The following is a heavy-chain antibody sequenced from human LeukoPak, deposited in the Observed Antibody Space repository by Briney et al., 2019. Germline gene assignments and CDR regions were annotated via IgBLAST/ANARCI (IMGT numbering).Heavy chain of an antibody. V-gene: IGHV4-61*02. CDR2: IYTSGST. D-gene: IGHD2-21*02. J-gene: IGHJ4*02. Sequence: SQTLSLTCTVSGGSISSGSYYGRWIRQPAGKGLEWIVRIYTSGSTNYNPSLKSRVTISMDTSKNQFSLKLSTVTATDTAVYYCARSVVVTVILPSEYFDYWGQGTLVTVSS. CDR3: ARSVVVTVILPSEYFDY. CDR1: GGSISSGSYY.